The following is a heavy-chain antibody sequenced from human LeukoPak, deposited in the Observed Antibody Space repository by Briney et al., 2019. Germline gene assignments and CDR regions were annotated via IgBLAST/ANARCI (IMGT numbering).Heavy chain of an antibody. D-gene: IGHD3-3*01. V-gene: IGHV1-18*01. CDR3: AKEGRFLEWLAYASVFEY. Sequence: GASVKVSCNASGYTFTSYGISWVRQAPGQGLEWMGWISAYNGNTNYAQKLQGRVTMTTDTSTSTAYMELRSLGSDDTAVYYCAKEGRFLEWLAYASVFEYWGQGTLVTVSS. CDR1: GYTFTSYG. J-gene: IGHJ4*02. CDR2: ISAYNGNT.